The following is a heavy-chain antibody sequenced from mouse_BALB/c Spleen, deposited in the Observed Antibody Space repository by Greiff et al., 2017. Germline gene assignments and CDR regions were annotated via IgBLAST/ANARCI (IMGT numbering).Heavy chain of an antibody. CDR3: ARGDGYLAWFAY. CDR2: ISYSGST. Sequence: EVKLQESGPGLVKPSQSLSLTCTVTGYSITSDYAWNWIRQFPGNKLEWMGYISYSGSTSYNPSLKSRISITRDTSKNQFFLQLNSVTTEDTATYYCARGDGYLAWFAYWGQGTLVTVSA. J-gene: IGHJ3*01. V-gene: IGHV3-2*02. D-gene: IGHD2-3*01. CDR1: GYSITSDYA.